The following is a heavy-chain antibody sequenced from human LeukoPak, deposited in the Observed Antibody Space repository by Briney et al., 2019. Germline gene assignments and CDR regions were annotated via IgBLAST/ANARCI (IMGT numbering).Heavy chain of an antibody. D-gene: IGHD3-22*01. CDR3: ARGVRYYNDSSGCYYYDY. CDR1: GFTFSSYS. CDR2: ITSGSSTI. J-gene: IGHJ4*02. V-gene: IGHV3-48*02. Sequence: GGSLRPSCAASGFTFSSYSMNWVRQAPGKGLERVSYITSGSSTIYYADSVKGRFTISRDNAKSSLYLQMNSLRDEDTAVYYCARGVRYYNDSSGCYYYDYWGRGTLVTVSS.